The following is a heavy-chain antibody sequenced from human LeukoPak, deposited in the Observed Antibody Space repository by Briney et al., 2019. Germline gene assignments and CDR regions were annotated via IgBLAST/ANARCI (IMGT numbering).Heavy chain of an antibody. J-gene: IGHJ4*02. Sequence: SETLSLTCAVYGGSFSGYYWSWIRQPPGKGLEWIGEINHSGSTNYNPSLKSRVTISVDTSKNQFSLKLSSVTAADTAVYYCARGCHVVLGYCSSTSCYTSCGGLDYWGQGTLVTVSS. CDR2: INHSGST. CDR3: ARGCHVVLGYCSSTSCYTSCGGLDY. CDR1: GGSFSGYY. V-gene: IGHV4-34*01. D-gene: IGHD2-2*02.